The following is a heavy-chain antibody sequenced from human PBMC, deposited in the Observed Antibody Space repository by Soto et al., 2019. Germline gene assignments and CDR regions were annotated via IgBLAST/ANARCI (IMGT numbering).Heavy chain of an antibody. D-gene: IGHD3-3*01. CDR1: GGTFSSYA. Sequence: SVKVSCKASGGTFSSYAISWVRQAPGQGLEWMGGIIPIFGTANYAQKFQGRVTITADESTSTAYMELRSLRSDDTAVYYCGRGASIFGGLEMDVWGKGTTVTVSS. CDR2: IIPIFGTA. V-gene: IGHV1-69*13. CDR3: GRGASIFGGLEMDV. J-gene: IGHJ6*04.